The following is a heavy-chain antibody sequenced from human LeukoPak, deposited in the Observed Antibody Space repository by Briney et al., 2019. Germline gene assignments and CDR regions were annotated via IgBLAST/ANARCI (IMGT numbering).Heavy chain of an antibody. D-gene: IGHD6-19*01. V-gene: IGHV3-23*01. Sequence: GGSLRLSCAASGFTFSSYTMSWVRQAPGKGLEWVSDISSSGGSTYYADSVKGRFTISRDNSKNTLYLQMNSLRAEDTAVYYCAKPPVAGAFDIWGQGTMATVSS. CDR2: ISSSGGST. CDR1: GFTFSSYT. J-gene: IGHJ3*02. CDR3: AKPPVAGAFDI.